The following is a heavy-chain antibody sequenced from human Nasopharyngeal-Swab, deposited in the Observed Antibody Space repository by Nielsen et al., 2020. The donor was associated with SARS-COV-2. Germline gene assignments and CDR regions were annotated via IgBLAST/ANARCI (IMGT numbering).Heavy chain of an antibody. Sequence: GESLKISCAASGFTFSSYAMNWVRQAPGKGLEWVAFIRYDGSDYCYADSVEGRFTISRDNSKNTLYLQLNSLRAEDTAVYYCARQDSSAYYYVFNYWGQGTLVTVSS. CDR1: GFTFSSYA. V-gene: IGHV3-30*02. D-gene: IGHD3-22*01. J-gene: IGHJ4*02. CDR2: IRYDGSDY. CDR3: ARQDSSAYYYVFNY.